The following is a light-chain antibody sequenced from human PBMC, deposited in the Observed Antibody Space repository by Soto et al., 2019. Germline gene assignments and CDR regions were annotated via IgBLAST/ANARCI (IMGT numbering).Light chain of an antibody. V-gene: IGKV1-12*01. J-gene: IGKJ1*01. CDR1: QGISSW. CDR2: AAS. Sequence: DIQMTQSPSSVSASVGDRVTITCRASQGISSWLAWSQQKPGKAPKLLIYAASSLQRGVPSRFSGSGSGTDFTLTISSLQPEDFATYYCQQANSFPPGAWTFGQGTKVEIK. CDR3: QQANSFPPGAWT.